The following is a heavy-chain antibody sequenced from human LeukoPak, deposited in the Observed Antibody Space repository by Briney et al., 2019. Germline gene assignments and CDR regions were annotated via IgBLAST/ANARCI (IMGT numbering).Heavy chain of an antibody. Sequence: PGGSLRLSCAASGFTFSDYYMSWIRQAPGKGLEWVSYISSGGSTIYYADSVKGRFTISRDNAKNSLYLQMNSLRAEDTAVYYCARVKSTAAGTIRYYYYMDVWGKGTTVTVSS. CDR2: ISSGGSTI. CDR3: ARVKSTAAGTIRYYYYMDV. CDR1: GFTFSDYY. D-gene: IGHD6-13*01. V-gene: IGHV3-11*04. J-gene: IGHJ6*03.